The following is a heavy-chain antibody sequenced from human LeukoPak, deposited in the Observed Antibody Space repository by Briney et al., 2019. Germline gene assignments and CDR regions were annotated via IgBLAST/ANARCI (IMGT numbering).Heavy chain of an antibody. CDR2: IGGSGTST. CDR3: AKTSQGHPPYYCSMDV. V-gene: IGHV3-23*01. Sequence: PGASLRLSCAASGFTFSSYAMIWVRQAPGKGLEWVSDIGGSGTSTFYADSVKGRFTISRDNSKNTLYLQMNSLRAEDTAVYYCAKTSQGHPPYYCSMDVWGQGTTVTVSS. J-gene: IGHJ6*02. CDR1: GFTFSSYA.